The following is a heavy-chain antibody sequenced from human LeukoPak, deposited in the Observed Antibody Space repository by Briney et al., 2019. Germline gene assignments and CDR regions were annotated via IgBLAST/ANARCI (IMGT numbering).Heavy chain of an antibody. CDR2: IYSGGST. V-gene: IGHV3-53*01. CDR3: ARFSDRVGATRYFDY. CDR1: GFTVSSYY. J-gene: IGHJ4*02. Sequence: GGSLRLSCAASGFTVSSYYMSWVRQAPGKGLEWVSVIYSGGSTYYADSVKGRFTISRDNSKNTLYLQMNSLRAEDTAVYYCARFSDRVGATRYFDYWGQGTLVTVSS. D-gene: IGHD1-26*01.